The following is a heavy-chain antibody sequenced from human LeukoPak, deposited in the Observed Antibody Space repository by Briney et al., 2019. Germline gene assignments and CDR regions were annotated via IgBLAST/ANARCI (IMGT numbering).Heavy chain of an antibody. J-gene: IGHJ4*02. CDR2: ITGSGGST. Sequence: GGSLRLSCVASEFTFSDYAMSWVRQAPGKGLEWVSAITGSGGSTYYADSVKGRFTISRDDAKNSLYLQMNSLRAEDTAVYYCARDGIFDFWGQGTLVTVSS. CDR3: ARDGIFDF. CDR1: EFTFSDYA. V-gene: IGHV3-23*01.